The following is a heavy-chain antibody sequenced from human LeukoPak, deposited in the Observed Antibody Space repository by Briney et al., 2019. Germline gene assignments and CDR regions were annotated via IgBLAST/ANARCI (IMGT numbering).Heavy chain of an antibody. CDR3: ARGRVLWFGELYYFDY. J-gene: IGHJ4*02. Sequence: TLSLTCAVYGGSFSGYYWSWIRQPPGKGLEWIGEINHSGSTNYNPSLKSRVTISVDTSKNQFSLKLSSVAAADTAVYYCARGRVLWFGELYYFDYWGQGTLVTVSS. V-gene: IGHV4-34*01. CDR1: GGSFSGYY. CDR2: INHSGST. D-gene: IGHD3-10*01.